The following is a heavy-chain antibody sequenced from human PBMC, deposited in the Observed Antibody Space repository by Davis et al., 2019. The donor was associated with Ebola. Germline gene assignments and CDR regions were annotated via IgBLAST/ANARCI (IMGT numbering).Heavy chain of an antibody. V-gene: IGHV3-23*01. CDR1: GFTFSSYS. CDR2: ISGSGGST. J-gene: IGHJ4*02. Sequence: GGSLRLSCAASGFTFSSYSMNWVRQAPGKGLEWVSAISGSGGSTYYADSVKGRFTISRDNSKNTLYLQMNSLRAEDTAVYYCARGVSRDGYNYRWYFDYWGQGTLVTVSS. D-gene: IGHD5-24*01. CDR3: ARGVSRDGYNYRWYFDY.